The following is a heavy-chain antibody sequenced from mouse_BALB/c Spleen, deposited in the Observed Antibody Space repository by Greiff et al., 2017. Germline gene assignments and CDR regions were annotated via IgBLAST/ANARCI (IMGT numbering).Heavy chain of an antibody. CDR1: GFTFTDYY. J-gene: IGHJ3*01. D-gene: IGHD2-4*01. CDR2: IRNKANGYTT. CDR3: ARAIYYDYDGGFAY. V-gene: IGHV7-3*02. Sequence: EVKLVESGGGLVQPGGSLRLSCATSGFTFTDYYMSWVRQPPGKALEWLGFIRNKANGYTTEYSASVKGRFTISRDNSQSILYLQMNTLSAEDSATYYCARAIYYDYDGGFAYWGQGTLVTVSA.